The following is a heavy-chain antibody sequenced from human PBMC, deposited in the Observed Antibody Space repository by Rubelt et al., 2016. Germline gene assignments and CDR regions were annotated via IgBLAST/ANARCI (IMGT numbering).Heavy chain of an antibody. D-gene: IGHD6-13*01. Sequence: GKGLEWIGEISHTGSTKYNPSLKSRVTISVDTSKNQFSLKLSSVTAADTAVYYCARQIGDTRTDSSSDWFDPWGQGTLVTVSS. CDR3: ARQIGDTRTDSSSDWFDP. V-gene: IGHV4-34*01. CDR2: ISHTGST. J-gene: IGHJ5*02.